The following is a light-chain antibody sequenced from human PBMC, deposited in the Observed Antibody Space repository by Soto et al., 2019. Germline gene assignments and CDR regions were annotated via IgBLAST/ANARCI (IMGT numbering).Light chain of an antibody. CDR1: SSDVGGYTY. CDR2: DVS. CDR3: CSYAGSYTYV. J-gene: IGLJ1*01. V-gene: IGLV2-11*01. Sequence: ALTQPRSVSGSPGQSVTISCTGTSSDVGGYTYVSWYQQHPGKAPKLMIYDVSKRPSGVPDRFSGSKSGNTASLTISGLPAEDEADYYCCSYAGSYTYVFGTGNKVTVL.